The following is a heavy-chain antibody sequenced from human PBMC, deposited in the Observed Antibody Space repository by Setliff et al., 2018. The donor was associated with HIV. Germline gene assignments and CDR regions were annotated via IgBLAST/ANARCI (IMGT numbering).Heavy chain of an antibody. Sequence: ASETLSLTCTVSGGSISNDDDYWGWIRQLPGKGLEWIGYILDSGSTYYNPSLRGRLSMSIDTSANQFSVELTSVTAADTALYFCARVPNWGSAPFAYDVWGLGTMVTVSS. CDR1: GGSISNDDDY. D-gene: IGHD7-27*01. CDR2: ILDSGST. J-gene: IGHJ3*01. V-gene: IGHV4-31*03. CDR3: ARVPNWGSAPFAYDV.